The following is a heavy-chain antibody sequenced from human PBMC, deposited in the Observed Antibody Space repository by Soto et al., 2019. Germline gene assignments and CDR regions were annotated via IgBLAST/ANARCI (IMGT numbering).Heavy chain of an antibody. J-gene: IGHJ3*02. Sequence: EVQLVESGGGLVQPGGSLRLSCAASGFTVSSNYISWVRQAPGKGLEWVSVIYSGGTTYYADSVKGRFTISRDNSKNTLYLQMNSLRAEDTAVYYCARDGNGDYANGAFEIWGQGTMVTVSS. CDR1: GFTVSSNY. CDR2: IYSGGTT. CDR3: ARDGNGDYANGAFEI. D-gene: IGHD4-17*01. V-gene: IGHV3-66*01.